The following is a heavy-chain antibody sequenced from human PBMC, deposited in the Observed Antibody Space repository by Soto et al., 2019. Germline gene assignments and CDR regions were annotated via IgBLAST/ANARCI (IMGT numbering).Heavy chain of an antibody. CDR2: IYNGGST. D-gene: IGHD5-18*01. J-gene: IGHJ4*02. CDR3: ARSGYSYGPFDY. Sequence: GGSLRLSCEASGFTFSSYSMNWVRQAPGKELEKVSVIYNGGSTYYVDSVKGRFTISSNNSKNTLYLQMISLRAEDTTVYYCARSGYSYGPFDYWGQGTLVTTSS. CDR1: GFTFSSYS. V-gene: IGHV3-53*01.